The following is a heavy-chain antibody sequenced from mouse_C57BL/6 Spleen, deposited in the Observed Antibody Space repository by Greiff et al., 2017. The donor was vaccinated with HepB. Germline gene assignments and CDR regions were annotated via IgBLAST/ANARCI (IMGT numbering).Heavy chain of an antibody. CDR3: AREKLLLLWYFDV. CDR1: GYSITSGYY. CDR2: ISYDGSN. J-gene: IGHJ1*03. D-gene: IGHD1-1*01. Sequence: EVHLVESGPGLVKPSQSLSLTCSVTGYSITSGYYWNWIRQFPGNKLEWMGYISYDGSNNYNPSLKNRISITRDTSKNQFFLKLNSVTTEDTATYYCAREKLLLLWYFDVWGTGTTVTVSS. V-gene: IGHV3-6*01.